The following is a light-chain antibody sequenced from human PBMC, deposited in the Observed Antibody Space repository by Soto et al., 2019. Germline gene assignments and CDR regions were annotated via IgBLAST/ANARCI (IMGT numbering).Light chain of an antibody. CDR1: QIISSF. V-gene: IGKV1-39*01. CDR3: QQSYSTPYT. J-gene: IGKJ2*01. CDR2: GAS. Sequence: DIQMTQSPSSLSASVGDRVTITCRASQIISSFLNWYQQEPGKAPKLLIYGASSLQRGVPSRFSGDGSWTDFTLTIGSLQPEDFATYYCQQSYSTPYTFGQGTELEIK.